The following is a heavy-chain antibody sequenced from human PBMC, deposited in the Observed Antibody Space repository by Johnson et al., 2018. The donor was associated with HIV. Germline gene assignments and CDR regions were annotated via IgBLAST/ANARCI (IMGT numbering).Heavy chain of an antibody. CDR1: GFTFSDSW. CDR3: ARAPEVRGVDAFDI. J-gene: IGHJ3*02. V-gene: IGHV3-74*02. Sequence: EQLVESGGGVVQPGGSLRLSCAASGFTFSDSWMHWVRQAPGKGLVWVSRINKDGSATSYADSVKGRFTISRDNAKNTMYLQMNSLRAEDAAKYYCARAPEVRGVDAFDIWGQGTMVTVSS. CDR2: INKDGSAT. D-gene: IGHD3-10*01.